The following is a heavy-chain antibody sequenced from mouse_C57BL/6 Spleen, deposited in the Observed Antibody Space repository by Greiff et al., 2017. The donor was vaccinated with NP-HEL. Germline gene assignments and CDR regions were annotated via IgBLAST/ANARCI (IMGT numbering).Heavy chain of an antibody. CDR1: GYTFTSYW. J-gene: IGHJ4*01. Sequence: QVQLQQPGAELVKPGASVKMSCKASGYTFTSYWITWVKRRPGQGLEWIGDIYPGSGSTNYNEKFKSKATLTVDTSSSTAYMQLSSLTSEDSAVYYCARGFYGYDAPWGQGTSVTVSS. D-gene: IGHD2-2*01. CDR3: ARGFYGYDAP. CDR2: IYPGSGST. V-gene: IGHV1-55*01.